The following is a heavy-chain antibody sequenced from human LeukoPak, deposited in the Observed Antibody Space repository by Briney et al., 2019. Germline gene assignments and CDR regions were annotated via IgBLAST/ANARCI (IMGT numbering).Heavy chain of an antibody. CDR2: ISSSSSYI. D-gene: IGHD2-21*02. CDR3: ARVGGDSAYYYNYMDV. Sequence: GGSLRLSCAASGFTFSSYSMNWVRQAPGKGLEWVSSISSSSSYIYYADSVKGRFTISRDNAKNSLYLQMNSLRAEDTAVYYCARVGGDSAYYYNYMDVWGKGTTVTVSS. CDR1: GFTFSSYS. V-gene: IGHV3-21*01. J-gene: IGHJ6*03.